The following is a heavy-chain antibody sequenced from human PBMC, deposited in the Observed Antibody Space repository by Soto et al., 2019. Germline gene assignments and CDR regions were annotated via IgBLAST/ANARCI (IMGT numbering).Heavy chain of an antibody. CDR3: ARGRVAAASRVLGYFDY. J-gene: IGHJ4*02. Sequence: SETLSLSCAVYGGSFSGYYWSWIRQPPGKGLEWIGEINHSGSTNYNPSLKSRVTIYVDTSKNQFSLKLSSVTAADTSVYYCARGRVAAASRVLGYFDYWGQGTLVTVSS. D-gene: IGHD6-13*01. CDR2: INHSGST. V-gene: IGHV4-34*01. CDR1: GGSFSGYY.